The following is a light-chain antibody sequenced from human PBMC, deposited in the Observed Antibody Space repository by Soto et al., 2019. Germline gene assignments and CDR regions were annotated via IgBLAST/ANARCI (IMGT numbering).Light chain of an antibody. J-gene: IGKJ5*01. CDR2: DAS. CDR3: QQRSNWSSNT. V-gene: IGKV3-11*01. Sequence: EIVLKQSPATLPLNQGARATISCRASQSVNSCLAWYQQKPGQAPRLLIYDASSRATGIPARFSGSGSGTDFTLTISSLEPEDSAVYHCQQRSNWSSNTFGQGTRLEI. CDR1: QSVNSC.